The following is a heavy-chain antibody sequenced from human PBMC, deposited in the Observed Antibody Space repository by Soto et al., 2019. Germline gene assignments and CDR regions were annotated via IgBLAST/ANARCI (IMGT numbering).Heavy chain of an antibody. D-gene: IGHD1-7*01. V-gene: IGHV3-23*01. Sequence: GGSLRLSCAASGFTFSSYGMTWVRQAPGKGLEWVSFSSATGAGTYYADSVKGRFNISRDNTKNTLYLQMTSLRADDTVVYYCAKDRRAGGNYGFYSDFWGQGALVTVSS. CDR2: SSATGAGT. CDR1: GFTFSSYG. J-gene: IGHJ4*02. CDR3: AKDRRAGGNYGFYSDF.